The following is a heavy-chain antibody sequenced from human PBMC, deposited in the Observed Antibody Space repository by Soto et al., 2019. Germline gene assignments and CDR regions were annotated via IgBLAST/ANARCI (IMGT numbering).Heavy chain of an antibody. Sequence: EVQLLESGGGLVQPGGSLRLTCAASGFTFSSYAMSWVRQAPGKGLEWVSAISGSGGSTYYADSVKGRFTISRDNSKNPLYLQMNSLRAEDTAVYYCANKGIAVAGTPEYFQHWGQGTLVTVSS. V-gene: IGHV3-23*01. CDR2: ISGSGGST. CDR3: ANKGIAVAGTPEYFQH. D-gene: IGHD6-19*01. CDR1: GFTFSSYA. J-gene: IGHJ1*01.